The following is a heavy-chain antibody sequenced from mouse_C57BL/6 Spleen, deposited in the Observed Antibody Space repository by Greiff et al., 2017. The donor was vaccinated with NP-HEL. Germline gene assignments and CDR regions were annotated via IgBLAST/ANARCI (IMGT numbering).Heavy chain of an antibody. D-gene: IGHD1-1*01. CDR2: INPNNGGT. V-gene: IGHV1-26*01. Sequence: EVQLQQSGPELVKPGASVKISCKASGYTFTDYYMNWVKQSHGKSLEWIGDINPNNGGTSYNQKFKGKATLTADKSSSTAYMEIRSLTSEDAAVYYCARKPYFTTVEAIDYWGQGTTLTVSS. J-gene: IGHJ2*01. CDR1: GYTFTDYY. CDR3: ARKPYFTTVEAIDY.